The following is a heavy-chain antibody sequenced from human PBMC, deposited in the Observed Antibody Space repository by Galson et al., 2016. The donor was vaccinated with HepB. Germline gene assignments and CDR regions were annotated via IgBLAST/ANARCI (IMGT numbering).Heavy chain of an antibody. CDR2: INPNNGDT. D-gene: IGHD3-22*01. J-gene: IGHJ4*02. CDR3: ARDLKYSFESSGRSAF. V-gene: IGHV1-18*01. CDR1: GYTFTNYG. Sequence: SCKASGYTFTNYGISWVRQAPGQGLEWMAWINPNNGDTKYAQKVQGRGTLTTDTSTSTVHMDLRSLRPDDTAVYYCARDLKYSFESSGRSAFWGQGTLVTVSS.